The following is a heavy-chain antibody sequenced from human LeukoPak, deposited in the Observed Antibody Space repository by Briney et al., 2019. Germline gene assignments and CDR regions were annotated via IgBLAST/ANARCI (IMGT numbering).Heavy chain of an antibody. J-gene: IGHJ4*02. CDR1: GGSISSYY. CDR2: IYYSGST. D-gene: IGHD3-10*01. CDR3: ARDGSGNSNYFDF. V-gene: IGHV4-39*07. Sequence: SETLSLTCTVSGGSISSYYWGWIRQPPGKGLEWIGSIYYSGSTYYNPSLKSRVTISVDTSKNQFSLKLSSVTAADTAVYYCARDGSGNSNYFDFWGQGTLVTVSS.